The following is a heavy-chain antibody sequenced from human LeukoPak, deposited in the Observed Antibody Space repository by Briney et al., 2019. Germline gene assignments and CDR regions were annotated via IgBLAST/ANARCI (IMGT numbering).Heavy chain of an antibody. CDR2: ISSSSSYI. V-gene: IGHV3-21*01. D-gene: IGHD2-2*01. CDR1: GFTFSSYS. Sequence: PGGSLRLSCAASGFTFSSYSMNWVRQAPGKGLEWVSSISSSSSYIYYADSVKGRFTISRDNAKNSLYLQMNSLRAEDTAVYYCARLTNRQLLPNPWGQGTLVTVSS. CDR3: ARLTNRQLLPNP. J-gene: IGHJ5*02.